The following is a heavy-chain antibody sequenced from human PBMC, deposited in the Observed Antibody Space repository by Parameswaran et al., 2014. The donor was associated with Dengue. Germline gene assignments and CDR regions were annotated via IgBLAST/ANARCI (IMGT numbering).Heavy chain of an antibody. CDR3: ARDSGCSSTSCYGTNWFDP. Sequence: ISVARWIRQSPSRGLEWLGRTYYRSKWYNDYAVSVKSRITINPDTSKNQFSLQLNSVTPEDTAVYYCARDSGCSSTSCYGTNWFDPWGQGTLVTVSS. CDR1: ISVA. D-gene: IGHD2-2*01. J-gene: IGHJ5*02. CDR2: TYYRSKWYN. V-gene: IGHV6-1*01.